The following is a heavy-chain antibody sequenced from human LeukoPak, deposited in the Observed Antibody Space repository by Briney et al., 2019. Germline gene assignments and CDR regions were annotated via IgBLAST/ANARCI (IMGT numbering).Heavy chain of an antibody. V-gene: IGHV3-30-3*01. CDR3: ARAASTSNFDY. J-gene: IGHJ4*02. CDR1: GFTLNNYA. Sequence: GGSLRLSCAASGFTLNNYAMHWVRQAPGKGLEWVSVISFDGSNKDYADSVKGRFSISRDNSKNTLYLQMNSLRADDTAVYYCARAASTSNFDYWGQGTLVTVSS. CDR2: ISFDGSNK.